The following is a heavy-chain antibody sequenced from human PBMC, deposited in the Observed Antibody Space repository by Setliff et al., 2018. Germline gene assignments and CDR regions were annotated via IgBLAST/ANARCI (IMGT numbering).Heavy chain of an antibody. D-gene: IGHD2-2*01. V-gene: IGHV1-18*01. CDR1: DYILTSYG. CDR2: ISTYNGHT. CDR3: ERLVRYCSTTSCQRTSGDDF. Sequence: ASVKVSCKTSDYILTSYGLSWVRQAPGQGLDWMGWISTYNGHTNYAQKLQGRVTMTTDTSTRTAYMDLRSLRSDDTAVYYCERLVRYCSTTSCQRTSGDDFWGLGTLVTVSS. J-gene: IGHJ4*02.